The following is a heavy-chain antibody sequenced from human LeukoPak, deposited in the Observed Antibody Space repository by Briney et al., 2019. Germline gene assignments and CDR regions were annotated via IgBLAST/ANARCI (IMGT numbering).Heavy chain of an antibody. V-gene: IGHV4-59*08. CDR3: ARHPGGVAHAFDI. J-gene: IGHJ3*02. Sequence: SETLSLTCSVSGASVTGTYWSWVRQTPGKGLEWIAYTYYGGTTEYNPSLKSRATISVDTSKNHFSLDLRSVTAADTAVYYCARHPGGVAHAFDIWGQGTMVTVSS. CDR2: TYYGGTT. D-gene: IGHD2-15*01. CDR1: GASVTGTY.